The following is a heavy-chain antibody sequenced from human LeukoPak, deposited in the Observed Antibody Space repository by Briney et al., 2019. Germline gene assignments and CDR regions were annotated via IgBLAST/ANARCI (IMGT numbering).Heavy chain of an antibody. D-gene: IGHD2-2*01. J-gene: IGHJ4*02. V-gene: IGHV1-46*01. CDR3: ARSLGLIVVVPDRHYYFDY. Sequence: VASVKVSCKASGYTFTGYYMHWVRQAPGQGLEWMGIINPSGGSTSYAQKFQGRVTMTRDTSTSTVYMELSSLRSEDTAVYYCARSLGLIVVVPDRHYYFDYWGQGTLVTVSS. CDR1: GYTFTGYY. CDR2: INPSGGST.